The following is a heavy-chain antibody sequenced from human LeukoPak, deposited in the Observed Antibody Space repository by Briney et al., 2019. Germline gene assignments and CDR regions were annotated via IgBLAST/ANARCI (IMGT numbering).Heavy chain of an antibody. Sequence: PSETLSLTCTVSGGSISSHYWSWIRQPPGKGLEWIGYIYYSGSTNYNPSLKSRVTISVDTSKNQFSLNLRSVTAADTALYFCARLPDGMRADSWGQGTLVTVSS. CDR3: ARLPDGMRADS. D-gene: IGHD2-2*01. J-gene: IGHJ5*02. V-gene: IGHV4-59*11. CDR2: IYYSGST. CDR1: GGSISSHY.